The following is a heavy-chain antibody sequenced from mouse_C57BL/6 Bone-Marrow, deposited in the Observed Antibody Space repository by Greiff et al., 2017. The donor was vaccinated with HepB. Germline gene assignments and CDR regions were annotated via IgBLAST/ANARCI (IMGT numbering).Heavy chain of an antibody. V-gene: IGHV1-59*01. Sequence: VQLQQPGAELVRPGTSVKLSCKASGYTFTSYWMHWVKQRPGQGLEWIGVIDPSDSYTNYNQKFKGKATLTVDTSSSTAYMQLSSLRSEDSAVYYCARGSGSRADYWGQGTSVTVSS. J-gene: IGHJ4*01. CDR2: IDPSDSYT. CDR3: ARGSGSRADY. CDR1: GYTFTSYW. D-gene: IGHD1-1*01.